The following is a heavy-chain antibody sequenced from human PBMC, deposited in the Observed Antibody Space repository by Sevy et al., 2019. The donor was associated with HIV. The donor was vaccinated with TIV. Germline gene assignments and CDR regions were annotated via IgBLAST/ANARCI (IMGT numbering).Heavy chain of an antibody. J-gene: IGHJ5*02. Sequence: LRETLSLTCAVHDGSFSGYYWNWIRQLPGKGLEWIGEINESGITYYNPSLKSRVTISVDTSKKQFSLKLNSLTAVDSAVYFCARSPPVVVVPGAPSWFDPWGQGTLVTVSS. D-gene: IGHD2-2*01. CDR1: DGSFSGYY. CDR3: ARSPPVVVVPGAPSWFDP. CDR2: INESGIT. V-gene: IGHV4-34*01.